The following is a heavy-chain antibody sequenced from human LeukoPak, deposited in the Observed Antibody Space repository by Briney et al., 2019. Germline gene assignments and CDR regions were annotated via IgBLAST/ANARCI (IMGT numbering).Heavy chain of an antibody. V-gene: IGHV4-39*01. D-gene: IGHD2-21*01. CDR2: IYYSGST. CDR3: ARLVFYHFDF. J-gene: IGHJ4*02. Sequence: SETLSLTCTVSGGSISSSSYYWGWIRQPPGKGLEWIGSIYYSGSTYYNPSLKSRVTISVDTSKNQFSLRLSAVTAADAAVYYCARLVFYHFDFWGQGTLVTVSS. CDR1: GGSISSSSYY.